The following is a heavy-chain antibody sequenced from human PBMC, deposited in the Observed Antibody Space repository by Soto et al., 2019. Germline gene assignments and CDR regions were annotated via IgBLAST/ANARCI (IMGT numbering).Heavy chain of an antibody. CDR1: GFTVSSKY. CDR2: IWSAGLT. Sequence: GSLRLSCAASGFTVSSKYMNWFRQAPGKVLEWVSIIWSAGLTYYADSVRGSFTISREISKNILFLQMNNLRAEDSAIYYCARELPPDLWGQGTLVTVSP. J-gene: IGHJ5*02. V-gene: IGHV3-53*01. D-gene: IGHD1-26*01. CDR3: ARELPPDL.